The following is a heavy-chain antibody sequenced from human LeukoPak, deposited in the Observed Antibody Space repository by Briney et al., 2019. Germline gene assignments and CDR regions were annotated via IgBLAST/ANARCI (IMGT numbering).Heavy chain of an antibody. V-gene: IGHV4-61*02. CDR3: ASYRDDYNHVPHTLNI. J-gene: IGHJ3*02. CDR2: IYSSGTT. D-gene: IGHD5-24*01. CDR1: GGSVRTNDYF. Sequence: SETLSLTCTVSGGSVRTNDYFWNWIRQPAGKGLEWIGRIYSSGTTHYNPSLNGRVTMSMDTSKNQFSLKLTSATAADTAVYFCASYRDDYNHVPHTLNIWGRGTMVTVSS.